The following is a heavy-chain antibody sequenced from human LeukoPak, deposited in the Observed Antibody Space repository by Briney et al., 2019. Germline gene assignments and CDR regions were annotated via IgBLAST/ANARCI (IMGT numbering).Heavy chain of an antibody. CDR3: ARDGSASSAYYSAQYYFDY. CDR2: IYGGGST. D-gene: IGHD3-22*01. Sequence: GGSLRLSCAASGFTVSTNYMSWVRQAPGKGLEWVSVIYGGGSTYYADSVKGRFTISRDNSKNTLYLQMNSLRAEDTAVYYCARDGSASSAYYSAQYYFDYWGQGTLVTVSS. V-gene: IGHV3-53*01. CDR1: GFTVSTNY. J-gene: IGHJ4*02.